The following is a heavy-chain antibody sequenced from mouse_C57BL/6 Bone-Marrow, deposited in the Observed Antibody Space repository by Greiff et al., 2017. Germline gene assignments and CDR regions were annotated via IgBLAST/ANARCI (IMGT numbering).Heavy chain of an antibody. Sequence: QVQLQQSGAELVKPGASVKISCKASGYAFSSYWMTLVKQRPGKGLEWIGQIYPGDGDTNYNGKFKGKATLTADKSSSTDYMQLSSLTSEDSAVYFCARYSSYDFDYWGQGTTLTVSS. CDR1: GYAFSSYW. CDR3: ARYSSYDFDY. D-gene: IGHD1-1*01. J-gene: IGHJ2*01. V-gene: IGHV1-80*01. CDR2: IYPGDGDT.